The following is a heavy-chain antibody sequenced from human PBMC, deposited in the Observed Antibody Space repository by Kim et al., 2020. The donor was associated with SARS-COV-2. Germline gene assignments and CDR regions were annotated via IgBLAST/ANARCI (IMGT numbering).Heavy chain of an antibody. D-gene: IGHD5-18*01. CDR1: GFTLSSYA. CDR3: AKSDRLQLRIQETPPDY. CDR2: ISATGRST. J-gene: IGHJ4*02. V-gene: IGHV3-23*01. Sequence: GGSLRLSCVVSGFTLSSYAMNWVRQAPGKGLEWVSAISATGRSTYYADSVKGRFTISRDESKNTVYLQMNRLRAEDTAVYYCAKSDRLQLRIQETPPDYCGQVTLATFSS.